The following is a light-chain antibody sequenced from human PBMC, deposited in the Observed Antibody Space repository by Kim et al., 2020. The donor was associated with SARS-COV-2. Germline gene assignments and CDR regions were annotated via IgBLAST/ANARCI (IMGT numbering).Light chain of an antibody. V-gene: IGLV1-44*01. CDR2: INE. CDR3: AAWDDRLNGPV. J-gene: IGLJ3*02. Sequence: GQIVTISCSGSSPNIGRNTVNWYQHLAGTAPRLLVYINEHRPTGVPDRFFGSKSGTSASLAISGLQSEDEGHYYCAAWDDRLNGPVFGGGTKVTVL. CDR1: SPNIGRNT.